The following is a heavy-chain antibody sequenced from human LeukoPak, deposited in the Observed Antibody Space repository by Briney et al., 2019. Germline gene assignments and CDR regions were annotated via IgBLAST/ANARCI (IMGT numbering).Heavy chain of an antibody. D-gene: IGHD1-26*01. CDR1: GYTFTTYY. J-gene: IGHJ4*02. CDR3: ARDPTGSWQWFDF. CDR2: INPNGGDT. Sequence: GASVKVSCKASGYTFTTYYIHWVRQAPGQGLEWMGVINPNGGDTAYAEKFQGRVSMTRDTSTSTVYMELSSLISDDTAVFYCARDPTGSWQWFDFWGQGTLVTVSS. V-gene: IGHV1-46*01.